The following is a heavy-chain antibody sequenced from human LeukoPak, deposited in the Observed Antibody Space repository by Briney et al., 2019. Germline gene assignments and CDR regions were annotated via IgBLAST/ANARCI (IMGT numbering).Heavy chain of an antibody. CDR1: GFTFTNYA. D-gene: IGHD3-10*01. Sequence: GGSLRLSCAASGFTFTNYALHWVRQAPDKGLEWMGVISYDGNNKLYADSVKGRFTISRDNSKNMLYLEMNSLTTEDTAVYYCATPGTGTFNSVSNFDNWGQGTLVTVSS. J-gene: IGHJ4*02. V-gene: IGHV3-30-3*01. CDR3: ATPGTGTFNSVSNFDN. CDR2: ISYDGNNK.